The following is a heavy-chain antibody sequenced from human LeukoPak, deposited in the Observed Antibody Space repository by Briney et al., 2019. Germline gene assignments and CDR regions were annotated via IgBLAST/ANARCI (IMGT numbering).Heavy chain of an antibody. Sequence: ASVKVSCKASGYTFTTFDINWVRQATGQGLEWMGSMNPNSGNTGHAQKFQGRVTMTRDTSISTAYMELSNLQSEDTAVYFCADFYTTSGFFYWGQGTLVTVSS. D-gene: IGHD3-3*01. V-gene: IGHV1-8*01. J-gene: IGHJ4*02. CDR2: MNPNSGNT. CDR3: ADFYTTSGFFY. CDR1: GYTFTTFD.